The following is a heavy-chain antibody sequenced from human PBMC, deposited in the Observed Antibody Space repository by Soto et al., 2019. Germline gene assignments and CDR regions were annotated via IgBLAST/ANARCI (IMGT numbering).Heavy chain of an antibody. V-gene: IGHV4-39*07. D-gene: IGHD5-18*01. CDR1: GGSISSGDYY. Sequence: PSETLSLTCTVSGGSISSGDYYWSWIRQPPGKGLEWIGEIYHSGSTNYNPSLKSRVTISVDKSKNQFSLKLSSVTAADTAIYYCAREGSYGYSLGYWGQGTLVTVSS. CDR2: IYHSGST. J-gene: IGHJ4*02. CDR3: AREGSYGYSLGY.